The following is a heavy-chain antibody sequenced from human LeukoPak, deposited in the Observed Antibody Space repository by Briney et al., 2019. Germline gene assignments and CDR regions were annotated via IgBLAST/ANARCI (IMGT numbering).Heavy chain of an antibody. D-gene: IGHD2-15*01. Sequence: SSETLSLTCSVSGGSISPYYWSWIRQPPGKGLEWIGYIYYSGTTNYNPSLQSRVTISVATSKNQFPLKLSSVTAADTALYYCARDRASAGGFDYWGQGTLVTVSS. CDR3: ARDRASAGGFDY. V-gene: IGHV4-59*01. CDR2: IYYSGTT. CDR1: GGSISPYY. J-gene: IGHJ4*02.